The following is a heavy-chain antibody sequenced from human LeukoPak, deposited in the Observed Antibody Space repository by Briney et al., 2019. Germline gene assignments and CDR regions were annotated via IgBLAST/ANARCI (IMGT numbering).Heavy chain of an antibody. CDR1: GFTFSSYG. D-gene: IGHD3-22*01. V-gene: IGHV3-33*01. CDR3: ARDRGYYYDSSGSGYFDY. Sequence: GGSLRLSCAASGFTFSSYGMHWVRQAPGKGLEWVPDIWYDGSNKYYADSVKGRYTISRDNSKNTLYLQINSLRAEDTAVYYCARDRGYYYDSSGSGYFDYWGQGTLVTVSS. J-gene: IGHJ4*02. CDR2: IWYDGSNK.